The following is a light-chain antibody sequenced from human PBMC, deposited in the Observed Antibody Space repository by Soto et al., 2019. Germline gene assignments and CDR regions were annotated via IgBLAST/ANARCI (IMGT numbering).Light chain of an antibody. J-gene: IGKJ1*01. CDR3: QHRSTWPGTWT. V-gene: IGKV3-11*01. CDR1: QSIGSY. Sequence: EIVLTQSPTTLSSSPGERATLSCRASQSIGSYLAWYRQQPGQAPSLLIYGASNRAAGIPARFSGSGSATDFTPTITSREPEDFAVYYCQHRSTWPGTWTFGQGTKVEIK. CDR2: GAS.